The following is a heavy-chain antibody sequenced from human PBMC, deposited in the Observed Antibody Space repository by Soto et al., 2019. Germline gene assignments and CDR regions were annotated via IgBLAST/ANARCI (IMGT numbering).Heavy chain of an antibody. CDR1: GGSFSGYY. V-gene: IGHV4-34*01. CDR2: INHSGST. J-gene: IGHJ4*02. D-gene: IGHD3-9*01. Sequence: SETLSLTCAVYGGSFSGYYWSWIRQPPGKGLEWIGEINHSGSTKYNPSLKSRVTISVDTSKNQFSLKLSSVTAADTAVYYCARGFRYFDWSIDYWGQGTLVTVS. CDR3: ARGFRYFDWSIDY.